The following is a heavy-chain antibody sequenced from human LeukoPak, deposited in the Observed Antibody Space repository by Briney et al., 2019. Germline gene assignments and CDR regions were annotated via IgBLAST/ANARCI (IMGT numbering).Heavy chain of an antibody. D-gene: IGHD1-7*01. Sequence: SETLSLTCAVYGGSFSGYYWSWIRQHPGKGLEWIGYIYYSGSTYYNPSLKSRVTISVDTSKNQFSLKLSSVTAADTAVYYCAYLTGTTDYWGQGTLVTVSS. CDR2: IYYSGST. V-gene: IGHV4-31*11. CDR3: AYLTGTTDY. J-gene: IGHJ4*02. CDR1: GGSFSGYY.